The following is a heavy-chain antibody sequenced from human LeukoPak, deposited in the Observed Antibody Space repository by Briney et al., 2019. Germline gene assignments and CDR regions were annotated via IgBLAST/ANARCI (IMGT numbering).Heavy chain of an antibody. Sequence: PSETLSLTCTVSGGSISSSSYYWGWIRQPPGKGLEWIGSIYYSGSTYYNPSLKSRVTVSVDTSKNQFSLRLSSVTAADTAVYFCARRGNCVDGSGRLDCYYMDVWGKGTTVTVSS. V-gene: IGHV4-39*01. CDR1: GGSISSSSYY. J-gene: IGHJ6*03. CDR2: IYYSGST. CDR3: ARRGNCVDGSGRLDCYYMDV. D-gene: IGHD3-10*01.